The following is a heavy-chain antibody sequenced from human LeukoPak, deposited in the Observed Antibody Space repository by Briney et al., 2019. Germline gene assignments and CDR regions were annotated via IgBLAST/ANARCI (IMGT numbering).Heavy chain of an antibody. CDR2: INHSGST. Sequence: SETLSLTCAVYGGSFSGYYWSWIRQPPGRGLEWIGEINHSGSTNYNPSLKSRVTISVDTSKNQFSLKLSSVTAADTAVYYCARGVVVVPAATPSNYYYYYGMDVWAKGPRSPSP. J-gene: IGHJ6*02. V-gene: IGHV4-34*01. D-gene: IGHD2-2*02. CDR1: GGSFSGYY. CDR3: ARGVVVVPAATPSNYYYYYGMDV.